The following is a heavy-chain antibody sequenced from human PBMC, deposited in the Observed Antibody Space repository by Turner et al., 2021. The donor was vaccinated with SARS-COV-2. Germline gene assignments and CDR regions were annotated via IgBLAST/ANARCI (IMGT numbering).Heavy chain of an antibody. CDR1: GGSISSSSYY. V-gene: IGHV4-39*01. D-gene: IGHD5-18*01. Sequence: QLQLQESGPGLVKPSETLSLTCTVSGGSISSSSYYWRWIRQPPGKGLEWIGNIYYSGSAYYNPSLKSRVTISVDPSKNQFSLKLTSVTAADTAVYYCARLMDTAMDYYGTDVWGQGTTVTVSS. CDR3: ARLMDTAMDYYGTDV. CDR2: IYYSGSA. J-gene: IGHJ6*02.